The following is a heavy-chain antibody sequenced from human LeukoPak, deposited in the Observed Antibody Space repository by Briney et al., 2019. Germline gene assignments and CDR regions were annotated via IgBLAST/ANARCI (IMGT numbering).Heavy chain of an antibody. CDR2: IYYSGST. Sequence: PSETLSLTCTVSGGSISSSSYYWGWIRQPPGKGLEWIGSIYYSGSTNYNPSLKSRVTISVDTSKNQFSLKLSSVTAADTAVYYCARRYLRCPIDYWGQGTLVTVSS. CDR3: ARRYLRCPIDY. CDR1: GGSISSSSYY. J-gene: IGHJ4*02. V-gene: IGHV4-39*07. D-gene: IGHD4-17*01.